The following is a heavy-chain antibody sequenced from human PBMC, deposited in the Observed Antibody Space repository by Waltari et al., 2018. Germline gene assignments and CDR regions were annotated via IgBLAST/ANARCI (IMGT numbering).Heavy chain of an antibody. D-gene: IGHD3-10*01. CDR1: GYSISSGYY. V-gene: IGHV4-38-2*01. J-gene: IGHJ6*02. Sequence: QVQLQESGPGLVKPSETLSLTCAVSGYSISSGYYWGWIRQPPGKGLEWIGNIYQNGGTYYNPSLKSRVTISVDTSKNQFSLKLSSVTAADTAVYYCARVPMVRGVLAFMDVWGQGTTVTVSS. CDR3: ARVPMVRGVLAFMDV. CDR2: IYQNGGT.